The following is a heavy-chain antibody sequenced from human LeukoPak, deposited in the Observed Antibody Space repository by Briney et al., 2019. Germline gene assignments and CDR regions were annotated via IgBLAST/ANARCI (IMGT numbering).Heavy chain of an antibody. CDR3: ANRVGIAAGGITSDY. CDR1: GFTFSSYA. V-gene: IGHV3-23*01. J-gene: IGHJ4*02. D-gene: IGHD6-13*01. Sequence: GGSLRLSCAASGFTFSSYAMSWVRQAPGKGLEWVSATSGSGGSTYYADSVKGRFTISRDNSKNTLYLQMNTLRAEDTAVYYCANRVGIAAGGITSDYWGQGTLVTVSS. CDR2: TSGSGGST.